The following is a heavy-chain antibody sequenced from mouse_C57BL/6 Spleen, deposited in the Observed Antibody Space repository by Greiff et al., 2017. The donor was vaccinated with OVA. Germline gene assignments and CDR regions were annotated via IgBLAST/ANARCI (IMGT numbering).Heavy chain of an antibody. CDR1: GYSFTSYY. D-gene: IGHD1-1*01. V-gene: IGHV1-66*01. CDR3: ARPFITTVVEYAMDY. Sequence: VQLQESGPELVKPGASVKISCKASGYSFTSYYIHWVKQRPGQGLEWIGWIYPGSGNTKYNEKFKGKATLTADTSSSTAYMQLSSLTSEDSAVYYCARPFITTVVEYAMDYWGQGTSVTVSS. J-gene: IGHJ4*01. CDR2: IYPGSGNT.